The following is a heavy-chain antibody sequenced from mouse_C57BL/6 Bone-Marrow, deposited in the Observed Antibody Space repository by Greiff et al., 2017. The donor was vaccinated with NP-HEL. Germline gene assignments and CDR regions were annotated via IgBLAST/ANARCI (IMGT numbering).Heavy chain of an antibody. CDR1: GFTFTDYY. CDR2: IRNKANGYTT. J-gene: IGHJ2*01. Sequence: EVHLVESGGGLVQPGGSLSLSCAASGFTFTDYYMSWVRQPPGKALEWLGFIRNKANGYTTEYSASVKGRFTISRDNSQSILYLQMNALRAEDSATYYCARSLITTVVATDYWGQGTTLTVSS. V-gene: IGHV7-3*01. D-gene: IGHD1-1*01. CDR3: ARSLITTVVATDY.